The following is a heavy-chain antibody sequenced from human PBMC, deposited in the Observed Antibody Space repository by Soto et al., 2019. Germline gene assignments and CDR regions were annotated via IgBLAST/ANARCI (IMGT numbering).Heavy chain of an antibody. J-gene: IGHJ4*02. Sequence: SGTVSLTGAVFGGSISMGDYYWSWIRQPPGKGLEWIGYIYYSGSTYYNPSLKSRVTISVDTSKNQFSLKLSSVTAADTAVYYCARAVGDYVKIWGQGTLVT. CDR3: ARAVGDYVKI. V-gene: IGHV4-30-4*01. CDR1: GGSISMGDYY. D-gene: IGHD4-17*01. CDR2: IYYSGST.